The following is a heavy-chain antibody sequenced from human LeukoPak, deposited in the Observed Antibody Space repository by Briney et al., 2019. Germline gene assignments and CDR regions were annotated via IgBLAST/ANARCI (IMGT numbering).Heavy chain of an antibody. V-gene: IGHV4-30-2*01. CDR2: IYHSGST. CDR1: GGSISSGGYS. CDR3: AGKIAVAGSIDY. Sequence: PSETLSLTCAVSGGSISSGGYSWSWIRQPPGKGLEWIGYIYHSGSTNYNPSLKSRVTISVDTSKNQFSLKLSSVTAADTAVYYCAGKIAVAGSIDYWGQGTLVTVSS. D-gene: IGHD6-19*01. J-gene: IGHJ4*02.